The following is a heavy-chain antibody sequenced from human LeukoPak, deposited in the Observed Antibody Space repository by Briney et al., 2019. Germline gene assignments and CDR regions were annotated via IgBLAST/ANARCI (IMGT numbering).Heavy chain of an antibody. D-gene: IGHD3-22*01. CDR3: ARLTLWYYDSSGPIDY. V-gene: IGHV4-38-2*02. Sequence: SETLSLTCTVSGYSISSGYYWGWIRQPPGKGLEWIGSIYHSGSTYYNPSLKSRVTIPVDTSKNQFSLKLSSVTAADTAVYYCARLTLWYYDSSGPIDYWGQGTLVTVSS. J-gene: IGHJ4*02. CDR1: GYSISSGYY. CDR2: IYHSGST.